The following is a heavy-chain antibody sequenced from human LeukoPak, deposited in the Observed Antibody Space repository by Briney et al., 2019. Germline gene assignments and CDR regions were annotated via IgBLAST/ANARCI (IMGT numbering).Heavy chain of an antibody. J-gene: IGHJ4*02. V-gene: IGHV1-69*13. D-gene: IGHD2-2*01. CDR3: ARGPPLGCSSTSPCLDY. Sequence: ASVKVSCKASGGTFSSYAISWVRQAPGQGLEWMGGIIPIFGTANYAQKFQGRVTITADESTSTAYMELGSLRSEDTAVYYCARGPPLGCSSTSPCLDYWGQGTLVTVSS. CDR1: GGTFSSYA. CDR2: IIPIFGTA.